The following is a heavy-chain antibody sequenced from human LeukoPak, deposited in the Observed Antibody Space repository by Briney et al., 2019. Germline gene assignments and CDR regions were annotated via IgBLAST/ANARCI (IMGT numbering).Heavy chain of an antibody. V-gene: IGHV3-48*03. J-gene: IGHJ3*02. CDR3: ARGSRFGVVERDAFDI. Sequence: GGSLRLSCAASGFTFSSYEMNWVRQAPGKGPEWVSYISSSGSTIYYADSVKGRFTISRDNAKNSLYLQMNSLRAEDTAVYYCARGSRFGVVERDAFDIWGQGTMVTVSS. D-gene: IGHD3-3*01. CDR1: GFTFSSYE. CDR2: ISSSGSTI.